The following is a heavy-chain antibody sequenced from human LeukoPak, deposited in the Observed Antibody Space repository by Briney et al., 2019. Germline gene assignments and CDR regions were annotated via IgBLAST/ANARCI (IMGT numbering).Heavy chain of an antibody. CDR3: ARGRRITMIVVVTFFDY. Sequence: PSETLSLTCAVYGGSFSGYYWSWIRQPPGKGLEWIGEINHSGSTNYNPSLKSRVTISVDTSKNQFSLKLSSVTAADTAVYYCARGRRITMIVVVTFFDYWGQGTLVTVSS. D-gene: IGHD3-22*01. V-gene: IGHV4-34*01. CDR1: GGSFSGYY. J-gene: IGHJ4*02. CDR2: INHSGST.